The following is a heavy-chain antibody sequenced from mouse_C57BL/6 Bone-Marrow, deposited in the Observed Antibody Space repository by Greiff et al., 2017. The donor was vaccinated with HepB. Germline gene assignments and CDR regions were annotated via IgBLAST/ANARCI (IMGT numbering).Heavy chain of an antibody. CDR2: ISSGGSYT. CDR1: GFTFSSYG. Sequence: EVQLQESGGDLVKPGGSLKLSCAASGFTFSSYGMSWVRQTPDKRLEWVATISSGGSYTYYPDSVKGRFTISRDNAKNTLYLQMSSLKSEDTAMYYCERHDGLFSCWGTATLVTVSA. CDR3: ERHDGLFSC. V-gene: IGHV5-6*01. D-gene: IGHD2-3*01. J-gene: IGHJ3*01.